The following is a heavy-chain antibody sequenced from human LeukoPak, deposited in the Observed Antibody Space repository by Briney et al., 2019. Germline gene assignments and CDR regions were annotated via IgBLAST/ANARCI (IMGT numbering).Heavy chain of an antibody. D-gene: IGHD3-22*01. CDR1: GFTFSSYS. V-gene: IGHV3-21*01. CDR3: ARDGLTSYYDSSCYD. CDR2: ISSSSSYI. J-gene: IGHJ4*02. Sequence: PGGSLRLSCAASGFTFSSYSMNWVRQAPGKGLEGVSSISSSSSYIYYADSVKRRFTISRNNAKNPLYLQMNSLRAENTAEYYFARDGLTSYYDSSCYDWGQGTLVTVSS.